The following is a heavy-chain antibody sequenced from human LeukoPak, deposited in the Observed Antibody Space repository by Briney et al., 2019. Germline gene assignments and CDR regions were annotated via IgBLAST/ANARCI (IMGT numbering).Heavy chain of an antibody. CDR3: AKSGLNRFDY. D-gene: IGHD2-15*01. CDR2: ISYDGRNK. Sequence: GGSLGLSCAASGFTFSSYAMHWVRQAPGKGLEWVAVISYDGRNKYYTDSVKGRFPISRDNSKNTLYLQMNSLRAEDTAVYYCAKSGLNRFDYWGQGTLVTVSS. V-gene: IGHV3-30*04. J-gene: IGHJ4*02. CDR1: GFTFSSYA.